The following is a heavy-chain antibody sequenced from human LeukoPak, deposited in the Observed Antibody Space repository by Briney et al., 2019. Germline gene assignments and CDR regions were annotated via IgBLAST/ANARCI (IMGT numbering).Heavy chain of an antibody. J-gene: IGHJ6*03. CDR3: ARDGSSTSPPWYMDV. CDR1: RFTFSSYS. CDR2: ISSSSSYI. D-gene: IGHD2-2*01. Sequence: PGGSLRLSCAASRFTFSSYSMNWVRQAPGQGLEWVSYISSSSSYIYYADSVRGRFTISRDNAKNSLYLQMNSLRAEDTAVYYCARDGSSTSPPWYMDVWGKGTTVTVSS. V-gene: IGHV3-21*01.